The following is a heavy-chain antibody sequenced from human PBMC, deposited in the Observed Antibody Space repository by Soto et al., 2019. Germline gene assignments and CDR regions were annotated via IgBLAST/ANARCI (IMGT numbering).Heavy chain of an antibody. CDR3: TTDLWIQFWAAAGTIFSY. V-gene: IGHV3-15*01. J-gene: IGHJ4*02. Sequence: GGSLRLSCAASGFTFSNAWMSWVRQAPGKGLEWVGRIKSKTDGGTTDYAAPVKGRFTISRDDSKNTLYLQMNSLKTEDTAVYYCTTDLWIQFWAAAGTIFSYWGQGTLVTVSS. CDR2: IKSKTDGGTT. D-gene: IGHD6-19*01. CDR1: GFTFSNAW.